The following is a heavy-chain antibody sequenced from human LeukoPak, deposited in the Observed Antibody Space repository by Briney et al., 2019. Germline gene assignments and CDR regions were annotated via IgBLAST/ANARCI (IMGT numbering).Heavy chain of an antibody. CDR3: ARGGPPARSWFDP. CDR1: GYTFSGYY. J-gene: IGHJ5*02. D-gene: IGHD3/OR15-3a*01. V-gene: IGHV1-46*01. CDR2: INPSSGRT. Sequence: ASVKVSCKASGYTFSGYYMHWVRQAPGQGLEWMGIINPSSGRTTYAQKFQGRVTMTRDTSTSTVYMELTSLRSEDTAVFYCARGGPPARSWFDPWGQGTLVTVSS.